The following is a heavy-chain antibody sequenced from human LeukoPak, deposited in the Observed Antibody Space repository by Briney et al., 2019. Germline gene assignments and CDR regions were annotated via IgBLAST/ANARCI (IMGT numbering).Heavy chain of an antibody. Sequence: SETLSLTCTVSGGSISSYYWSWIRQPPGKGLEWIGYIYYSGSTNYNPSLKSRVTISVDTSKNQFSLKLSSVTAADTAVYYCASDLRGEIRGVIRSSFDYWGQGTLVTVSS. J-gene: IGHJ4*02. CDR3: ASDLRGEIRGVIRSSFDY. CDR1: GGSISSYY. D-gene: IGHD3-10*01. CDR2: IYYSGST. V-gene: IGHV4-59*08.